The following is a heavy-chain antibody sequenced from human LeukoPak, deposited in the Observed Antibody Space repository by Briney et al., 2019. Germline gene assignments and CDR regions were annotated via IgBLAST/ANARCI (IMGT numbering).Heavy chain of an antibody. J-gene: IGHJ6*03. CDR2: IKSKTDGGTT. CDR3: TTESEYYDFWSGLTATGYYYYYMDV. V-gene: IGHV3-15*01. Sequence: GGSLRLSCAASGFTFSNAWMSWVRQAPGKGLEWVGRIKSKTDGGTTDYAAPVKGRFTISRDDSKNTLYLQMNSLKTEDTAVYYCTTESEYYDFWSGLTATGYYYYYMDVWGKGTTVTVSS. CDR1: GFTFSNAW. D-gene: IGHD3-3*01.